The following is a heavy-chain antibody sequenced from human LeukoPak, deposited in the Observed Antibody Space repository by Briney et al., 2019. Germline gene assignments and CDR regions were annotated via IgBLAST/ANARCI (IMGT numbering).Heavy chain of an antibody. CDR2: ISSSSSTI. CDR3: ARVVPVGSGSYFGGDFDY. D-gene: IGHD3-10*01. Sequence: GGSLRLSCAASGFTFSSYSMNWVRQAPGKGLEWVPYISSSSSTIYYADSVKGRFTISRDNAKNSLYLQMNSLRAEDTAVYYCARVVPVGSGSYFGGDFDYWGQGTLVTVSS. V-gene: IGHV3-48*04. J-gene: IGHJ4*02. CDR1: GFTFSSYS.